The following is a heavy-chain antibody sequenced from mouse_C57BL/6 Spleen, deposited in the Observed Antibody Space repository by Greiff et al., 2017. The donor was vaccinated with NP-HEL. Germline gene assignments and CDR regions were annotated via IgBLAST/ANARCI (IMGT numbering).Heavy chain of an antibody. J-gene: IGHJ3*01. CDR2: ISGGGGNT. CDR3: ARHAYGNQGFAY. D-gene: IGHD2-1*01. Sequence: EVKLVESGGGLVKPGGSLKLSCAASGFTFSSYTMSWVRQTPEKRLEWVATISGGGGNTYYPDSVKGRFTISRDKAKNTLYLQMSSLRSEDTALYYCARHAYGNQGFAYWGQGTLVTVSA. CDR1: GFTFSSYT. V-gene: IGHV5-9*01.